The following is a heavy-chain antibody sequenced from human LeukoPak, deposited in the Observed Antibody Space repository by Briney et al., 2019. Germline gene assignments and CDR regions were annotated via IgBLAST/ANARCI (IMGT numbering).Heavy chain of an antibody. CDR3: ARDPEDTAMADY. V-gene: IGHV3-30*04. CDR2: ISYDGSNK. J-gene: IGHJ4*02. CDR1: GFTFSSYA. Sequence: GGSLRLSCAASGFTFSSYAMHWVRQAPGKGLEWVAVISYDGSNKYYADSVKGRFTIFRDNSKNTLYLQMNSLRAEDTAVYYCARDPEDTAMADYWGQGTLVTVSS. D-gene: IGHD5-18*01.